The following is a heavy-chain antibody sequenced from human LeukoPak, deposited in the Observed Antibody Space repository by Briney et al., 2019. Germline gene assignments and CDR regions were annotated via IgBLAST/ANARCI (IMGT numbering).Heavy chain of an antibody. D-gene: IGHD2-8*01. CDR1: GFTFSSYW. V-gene: IGHV3-74*01. Sequence: GGSLRLSWAASGFTFSSYWMHWVRQAPGKGLVWVSRINSDGSSTSYADSVKGRFTISRDNAKNTLYLQMNSLRAEDTAVYYCARDGVRYYYYGMDVWGQGTTVTVSS. CDR2: INSDGSST. J-gene: IGHJ6*02. CDR3: ARDGVRYYYYGMDV.